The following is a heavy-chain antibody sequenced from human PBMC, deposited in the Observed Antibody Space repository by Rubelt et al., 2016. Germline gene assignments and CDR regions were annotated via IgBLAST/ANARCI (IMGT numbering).Heavy chain of an antibody. V-gene: IGHV2-5*02. Sequence: QITLKESGPTLVKPTQTLTLTCTFSGFSLSTSGVGVGWIRQPPGKALEWLALSYWDDDQRYSPSLKSRPTITKEPSKNQVFLTMTNMDPVETATYYCAHMAFYCSSTSCYNWFDPWGQGTLVTVSS. D-gene: IGHD2-2*01. CDR2: SYWDDDQ. J-gene: IGHJ5*02. CDR1: GFSLSTSGVG. CDR3: AHMAFYCSSTSCYNWFDP.